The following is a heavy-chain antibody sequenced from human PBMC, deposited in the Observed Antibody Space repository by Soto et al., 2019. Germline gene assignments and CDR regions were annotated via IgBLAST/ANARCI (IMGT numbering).Heavy chain of an antibody. CDR2: IYYSGST. CDR1: GRSFSGYY. D-gene: IGHD2-21*02. Sequence: PSETLSLTCAVYGRSFSGYYWSWIRQPPGKGLEWIGYIYYSGSTNYNPSLKSRVTISVDTSKNQSSLKLSSVTAADTAVYYCARGGAYCGGDCYPLVAFDIWGQGTMVTVSS. J-gene: IGHJ3*02. CDR3: ARGGAYCGGDCYPLVAFDI. V-gene: IGHV4-59*01.